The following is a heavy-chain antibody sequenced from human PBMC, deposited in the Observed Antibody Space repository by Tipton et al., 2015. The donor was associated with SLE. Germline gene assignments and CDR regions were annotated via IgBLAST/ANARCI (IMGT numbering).Heavy chain of an antibody. J-gene: IGHJ4*02. V-gene: IGHV4-59*02. Sequence: TLSLTCSISGGSVSSHYWSWIRQPPEKGLEWIGYISYSGTFNYNPSLKSRLSISVDTSNNQFSLKLTSVTAADTAVYYCARSDGGYWDQGTLVTVSS. CDR1: GGSVSSHY. CDR2: ISYSGTF. D-gene: IGHD3-16*01. CDR3: ARSDGGY.